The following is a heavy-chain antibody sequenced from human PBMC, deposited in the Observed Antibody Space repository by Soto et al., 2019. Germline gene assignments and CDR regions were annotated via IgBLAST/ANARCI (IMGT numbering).Heavy chain of an antibody. CDR3: TTLTGEYYYYYMDV. V-gene: IGHV3-15*01. Sequence: GGSLRLSCAASGFTFSNAWMSWVRQAPGKGLEWVGRIKSKTDGGTTDYAAPVKGRFTISRDDSKNTLYLQVNSLKTEDTAVYYCTTLTGEYYYYYMDVWGKGTTVTVSS. CDR2: IKSKTDGGTT. CDR1: GFTFSNAW. D-gene: IGHD7-27*01. J-gene: IGHJ6*03.